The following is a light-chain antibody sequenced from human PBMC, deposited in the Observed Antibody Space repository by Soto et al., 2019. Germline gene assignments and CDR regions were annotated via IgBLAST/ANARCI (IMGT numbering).Light chain of an antibody. J-gene: IGKJ3*01. V-gene: IGKV1-27*01. Sequence: DIQMTQSPSTLSASVGDRVTITCRASQGISYYLAWYQQKPGKGPKLLIYDASTLQSGVPSRFSGRGSGTDFSLTISSLQPEDVATYYCQKYNGEFTFGPGTKVDIK. CDR3: QKYNGEFT. CDR2: DAS. CDR1: QGISYY.